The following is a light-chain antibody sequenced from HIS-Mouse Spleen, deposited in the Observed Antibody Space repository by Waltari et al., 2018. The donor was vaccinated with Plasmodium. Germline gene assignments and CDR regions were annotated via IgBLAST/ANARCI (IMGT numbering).Light chain of an antibody. J-gene: IGLJ3*02. Sequence: QSALTQPASVSGSPGPSITISCSVTSSYVGCYHLVSWYQQHPGKAPKLMIYEGSKRPSGVSNRFAGSKSGNTASLTISGLQAEDEADYYCCSYAGSSTFVFGGGTKLTVL. CDR1: SSYVGCYHL. CDR3: CSYAGSSTFV. V-gene: IGLV2-23*03. CDR2: EGS.